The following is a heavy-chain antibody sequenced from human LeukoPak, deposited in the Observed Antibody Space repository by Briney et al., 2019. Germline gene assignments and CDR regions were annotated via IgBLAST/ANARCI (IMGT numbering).Heavy chain of an antibody. Sequence: PSETLSLTCSASGASTSSRYWSWIRQSPGRTLEWIGHIYNGRNTKYNPSLTSRVTISVDTSKHQFSLSLTSVSAADTAIYYCAQTTGWPGFDFWGAGALVTVSS. CDR2: IYNGRNT. V-gene: IGHV4-59*08. CDR3: AQTTGWPGFDF. J-gene: IGHJ4*02. CDR1: GASTSSRY. D-gene: IGHD6-19*01.